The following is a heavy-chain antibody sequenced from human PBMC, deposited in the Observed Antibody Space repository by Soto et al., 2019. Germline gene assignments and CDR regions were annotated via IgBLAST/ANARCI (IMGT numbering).Heavy chain of an antibody. Sequence: VGSLRLSCAASGFTFTKSGMSWVRQAPGKGLEWVAGIGGSGRKTYYADSVKGRFSISRDNSKNSLFLQMNSLSADDMAIYYCAKDGLSDSPSAIDYWGLGTLVTVSS. D-gene: IGHD6-13*01. CDR1: GFTFTKSG. CDR2: IGGSGRKT. V-gene: IGHV3-23*01. CDR3: AKDGLSDSPSAIDY. J-gene: IGHJ4*02.